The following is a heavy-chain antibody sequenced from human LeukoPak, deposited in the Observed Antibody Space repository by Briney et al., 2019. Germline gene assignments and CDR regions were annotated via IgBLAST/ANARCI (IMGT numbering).Heavy chain of an antibody. CDR3: ARARGYCSGGSCFPPDY. J-gene: IGHJ4*02. CDR2: ISSSGSTI. CDR1: GFTFSSYE. Sequence: GGSLRLSCAASGFTFSSYEMNWVRQAPGKGLEWVSYISSSGSTIYYADSVKGRFTISRDNAKNSLYPQMNSLRAEDTAVYYCARARGYCSGGSCFPPDYWGQGTLVTVSS. V-gene: IGHV3-48*03. D-gene: IGHD2-15*01.